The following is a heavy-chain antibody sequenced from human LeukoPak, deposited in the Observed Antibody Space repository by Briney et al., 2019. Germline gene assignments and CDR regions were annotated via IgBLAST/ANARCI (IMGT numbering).Heavy chain of an antibody. J-gene: IGHJ4*02. Sequence: GGSLRLSCAASGFTFSSYSMNWLRQAPGKGLEWVSSISSGSSNTYYAESVKGRFTISRDNAKNSLYLQMNSLRAEDTAVYYCALVGLRYLGWFNFYYWGQRALGTVSS. CDR1: GFTFSSYS. D-gene: IGHD3-3*01. CDR2: ISSGSSNT. V-gene: IGHV3-21*01. CDR3: ALVGLRYLGWFNFYY.